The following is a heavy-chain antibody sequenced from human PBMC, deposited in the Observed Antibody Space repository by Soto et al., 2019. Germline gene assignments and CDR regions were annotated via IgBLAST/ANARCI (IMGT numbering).Heavy chain of an antibody. D-gene: IGHD6-13*01. CDR2: TSGSGGST. Sequence: EVQLLESGGGLVQPGGSLRLSCAASGFTFSSYAMSWVRQAPGKGLEWVSATSGSGGSTYYADFAKGRFTIYSDNTKHTLYVQMTSLRAEDTAVYYCAKGWRVGRAANFGCWGQGTLVTVSS. CDR3: AKGWRVGRAANFGC. J-gene: IGHJ4*02. CDR1: GFTFSSYA. V-gene: IGHV3-23*01.